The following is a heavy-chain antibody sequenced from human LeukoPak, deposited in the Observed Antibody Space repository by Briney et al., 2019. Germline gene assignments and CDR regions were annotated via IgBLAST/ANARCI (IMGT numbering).Heavy chain of an antibody. CDR1: GFTFSSCA. CDR2: ISGSGGST. V-gene: IGHV3-23*01. D-gene: IGHD3-22*01. CDR3: AKAYYDSSGYYSFDH. Sequence: PGGSLRLSCAASGFTFSSCAMSWVRQAPGKGLEWVSGISGSGGSTYYADSVKGRFTISRDNSKNTLYLQMNSLRAEGTAVYYCAKAYYDSSGYYSFDHWGQGTLVTVSS. J-gene: IGHJ4*02.